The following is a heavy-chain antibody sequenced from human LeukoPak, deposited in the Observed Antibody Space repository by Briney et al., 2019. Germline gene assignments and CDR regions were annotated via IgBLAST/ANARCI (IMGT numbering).Heavy chain of an antibody. D-gene: IGHD6-13*01. CDR3: ARVIDVATAGYFDS. V-gene: IGHV4-38-2*02. J-gene: IGHJ4*02. CDR1: GFSITTGYY. Sequence: SETLSLTCTVSGFSITTGYYWAWIRQPPGKRLEWIGTIFRIGSTYYNPSLKSRVTISVDTSKNQFSLKLSSVTAAETALYYCARVIDVATAGYFDSWGQGTQVTVSS. CDR2: IFRIGST.